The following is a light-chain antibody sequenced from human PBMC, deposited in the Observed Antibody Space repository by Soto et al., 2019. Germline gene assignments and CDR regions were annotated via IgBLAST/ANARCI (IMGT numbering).Light chain of an antibody. J-gene: IGKJ2*01. CDR3: QQRSNWPQYT. CDR2: DAS. CDR1: QSVSSF. Sequence: EIVLTQSPATLSLSPGERATLSCRASQSVSSFLAWYQQKPGQAPRLLIYDASHRATGIPVRFRGSGSGTDFTLTINGLESEDFAVYYCQQRSNWPQYTLGKGNKLEI. V-gene: IGKV3-11*01.